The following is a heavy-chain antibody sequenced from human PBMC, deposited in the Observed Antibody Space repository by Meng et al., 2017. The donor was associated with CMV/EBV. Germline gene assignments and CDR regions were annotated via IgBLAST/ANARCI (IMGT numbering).Heavy chain of an antibody. CDR2: IYTSGST. V-gene: IGHV4-4*07. CDR1: GGSSSSYY. D-gene: IGHD6-19*01. Sequence: VPGGSSSSYYWSWIRQPAGKRLEWIGRIYTSGSTNYNPSLKSRVTMSVDTSKNQFSLKLSSVTAADTAVYYCARDRWGSGWKLFDYWGQGTLVTVSS. CDR3: ARDRWGSGWKLFDY. J-gene: IGHJ4*02.